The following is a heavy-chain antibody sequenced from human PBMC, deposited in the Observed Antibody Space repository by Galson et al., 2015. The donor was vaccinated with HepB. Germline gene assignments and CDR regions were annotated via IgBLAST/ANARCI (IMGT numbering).Heavy chain of an antibody. J-gene: IGHJ5*02. D-gene: IGHD6-6*01. CDR3: AKVYSTSSLAWFDP. V-gene: IGHV3-23*01. CDR1: GFTFSNYA. Sequence: SLRLSCAASGFTFSNYAMTWVRQGPGKGLEWVSTISAGGYNTYYADSVKGRFTISRDNSKNTLNVQMDSLRDEDTAVYYCAKVYSTSSLAWFDPWGQGTLVIVSS. CDR2: ISAGGYNT.